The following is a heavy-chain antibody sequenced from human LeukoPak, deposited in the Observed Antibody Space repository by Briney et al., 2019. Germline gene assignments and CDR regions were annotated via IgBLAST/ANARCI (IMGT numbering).Heavy chain of an antibody. V-gene: IGHV3-23*01. CDR1: GFTFSSYA. D-gene: IGHD4-17*01. J-gene: IGHJ4*02. Sequence: GGSLRLSCAASGFTFSSYAMSWVRQAPGKGLEWVSGISGSGANTYYADSVKGRFTISRDNSRNTLYLQMNSLRAEDTAVYYCAKDTEDYDGYFDYWGQGTLVTVSS. CDR2: ISGSGANT. CDR3: AKDTEDYDGYFDY.